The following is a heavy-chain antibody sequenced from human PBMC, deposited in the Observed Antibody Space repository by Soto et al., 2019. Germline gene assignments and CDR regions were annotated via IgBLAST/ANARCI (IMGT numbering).Heavy chain of an antibody. CDR1: GFTISNAW. CDR3: SRGSGSYLFYYYYYMDV. Sequence: EMQLVESGGGLVKHGGSLRLSCAASGFTISNAWMSWVRQAPGKGLEWVGRIKSKTDGGTTDYAAPVKGRFTISRDDSKNTLYLQMNSLKTEDTAVYYCSRGSGSYLFYYYYYMDVWGKGTTVTVSS. J-gene: IGHJ6*03. D-gene: IGHD3-10*01. CDR2: IKSKTDGGTT. V-gene: IGHV3-15*01.